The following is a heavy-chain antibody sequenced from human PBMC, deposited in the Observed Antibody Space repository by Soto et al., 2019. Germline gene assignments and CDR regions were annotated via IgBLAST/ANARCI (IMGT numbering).Heavy chain of an antibody. J-gene: IGHJ4*02. CDR1: GFSLSTSGVG. V-gene: IGHV2-5*01. Sequence: SGPTLVNPTQTLTLTCTFSGFSLSTSGVGVCWIRQPPRKALEWLALISWNDDKRYSPSLKSRLTITKDTSKNQVVLTMTNMDPVDTATYYCAHSPITGTTGYWGQGTLVTVSS. CDR3: AHSPITGTTGY. CDR2: ISWNDDK. D-gene: IGHD1-7*01.